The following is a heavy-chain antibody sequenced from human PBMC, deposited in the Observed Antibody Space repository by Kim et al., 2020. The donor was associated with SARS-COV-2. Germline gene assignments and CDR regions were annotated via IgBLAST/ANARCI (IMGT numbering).Heavy chain of an antibody. CDR3: ARGGYYDSSGYSPFGPGSYFDY. CDR2: INTNTGNP. J-gene: IGHJ4*02. Sequence: ASVKVSCKASGYTFTSYAMNWVRQAPGQGLEWMGWINTNTGNPTYAQGFTGQFVFSLDTSVSTAYLQISSLKAEDTAVYYCARGGYYDSSGYSPFGPGSYFDYWGQGTLVTVSS. V-gene: IGHV7-4-1*02. CDR1: GYTFTSYA. D-gene: IGHD3-22*01.